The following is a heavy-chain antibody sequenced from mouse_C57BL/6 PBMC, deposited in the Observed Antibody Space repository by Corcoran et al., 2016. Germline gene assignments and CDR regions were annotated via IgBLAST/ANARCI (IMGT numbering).Heavy chain of an antibody. J-gene: IGHJ2*01. D-gene: IGHD1-1*01. CDR3: ARYGELDY. CDR2: INTYSGVP. CDR1: GYTFTTYG. Sequence: QIQLVQSGPELKKPGETVKISCKASGYTFTTYGMSWVKQAPGKGLKWMGWINTYSGVPTYADDFKGRFAFSLETSASNAYLQINNLKNEDTATYFCARYGELDYWGQGTTLTVSS. V-gene: IGHV9-3*01.